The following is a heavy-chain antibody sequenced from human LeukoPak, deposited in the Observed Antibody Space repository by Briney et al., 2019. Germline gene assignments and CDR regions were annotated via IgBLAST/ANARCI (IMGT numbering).Heavy chain of an antibody. J-gene: IGHJ5*02. CDR2: INPNSGGT. D-gene: IGHD2-2*02. CDR1: GYTFTGYY. V-gene: IGHV1-2*02. Sequence: ASVKVSCKASGYTFTGYYIHWVRQAPGQGLEWMGWINPNSGGTNSAQKFQGRVTMSRDTSISTAYMELTRLTSDDTAVYCCARVDTVIVPAGITWFDPWGQGTLVTVSS. CDR3: ARVDTVIVPAGITWFDP.